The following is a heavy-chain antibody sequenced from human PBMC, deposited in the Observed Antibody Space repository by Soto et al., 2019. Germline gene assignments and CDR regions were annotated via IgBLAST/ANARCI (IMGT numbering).Heavy chain of an antibody. CDR1: GYTFTDSY. J-gene: IGHJ4*02. CDR2: INLVGGST. CDR3: ARDEGAAMGFQY. D-gene: IGHD5-18*01. Sequence: QVQLVQSGAEVKEPGASVRLSCKASGYTFTDSYIHWVRQAPGQGLEWMGVINLVGGSTTYIQKFQGRVTLTRDMSTTTVHMVLSALRSDDTATYYCARDEGAAMGFQYWGQGTPVNVFS. V-gene: IGHV1-46*01.